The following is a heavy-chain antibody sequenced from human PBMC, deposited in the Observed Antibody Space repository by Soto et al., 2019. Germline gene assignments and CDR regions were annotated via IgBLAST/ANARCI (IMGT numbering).Heavy chain of an antibody. V-gene: IGHV3-15*01. J-gene: IGHJ4*02. CDR2: IKSKTDGGTT. CDR1: GFTFSNAW. Sequence: EVQLVESGGGLVKPGGSLRLSCAASGFTFSNAWMSWVRQAPGKGLEWVGRIKSKTDGGTTDYAAPVKGRFTISREDSKNTLYLQMNSLKTEDTAVYYCTTDLGVNGDEGTFDYWGQGTLVTVSS. D-gene: IGHD4-17*01. CDR3: TTDLGVNGDEGTFDY.